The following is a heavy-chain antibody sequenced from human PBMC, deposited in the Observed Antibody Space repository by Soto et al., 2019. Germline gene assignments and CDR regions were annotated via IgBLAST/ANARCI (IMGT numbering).Heavy chain of an antibody. CDR3: AKDRVVKGFYYYYYMDV. V-gene: IGHV3-9*01. CDR2: ISWNSGSI. Sequence: EVQLVESGGGLVQPGRSLRLSCAASGFTFDDYAMHWVRQAPGKGLEWVSGISWNSGSIGYADSVKGRFTISRDNAKNSLYLQMNSLRAEDTALYYCAKDRVVKGFYYYYYMDVWGKGTTVTVSS. D-gene: IGHD2-15*01. CDR1: GFTFDDYA. J-gene: IGHJ6*03.